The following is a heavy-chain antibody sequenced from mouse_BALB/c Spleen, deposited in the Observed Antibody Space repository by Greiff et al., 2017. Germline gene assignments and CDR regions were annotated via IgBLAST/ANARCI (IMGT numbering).Heavy chain of an antibody. Sequence: EVKPVESGGDLVKPGGSLKLSCAASGFTFSSYGMSWVRQTPDKRLEWVATISSGGSYTYYPDSVKGRFTISRDNAKNTLYLQMSSLKSEDTAMYYCARVITTTPVFDYWGQGTTLTVSS. V-gene: IGHV5-6*01. CDR3: ARVITTTPVFDY. J-gene: IGHJ2*01. CDR1: GFTFSSYG. D-gene: IGHD1-2*01. CDR2: ISSGGSYT.